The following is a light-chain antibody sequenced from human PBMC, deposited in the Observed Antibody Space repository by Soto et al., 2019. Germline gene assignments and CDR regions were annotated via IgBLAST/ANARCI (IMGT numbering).Light chain of an antibody. Sequence: IVLTQSPVTLAVSPGESAVLSCRASQSVSTSLAWYQHKPGQAPRLFIYDASKRAPGIPARFTGSGSGTDFTLTISSLEPEDIAIYYCQERDAWPSFGQGTKV. V-gene: IGKV3-11*01. CDR1: QSVSTS. J-gene: IGKJ1*01. CDR2: DAS. CDR3: QERDAWPS.